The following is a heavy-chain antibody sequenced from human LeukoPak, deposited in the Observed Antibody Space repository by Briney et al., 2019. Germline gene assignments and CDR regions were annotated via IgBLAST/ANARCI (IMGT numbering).Heavy chain of an antibody. D-gene: IGHD3-22*01. CDR1: GGSISSSNW. CDR3: ARDQFPFGRPDKQYYYDSSGYYNWFDP. CDR2: IYHSGST. Sequence: SETLSLTCAVSGGSISSSNWWSWVRQPPGKGLEWIGEIYHSGSTNYNPSLKSRVTISVDKSKNQFSLKLSSVTAADTAVYCCARDQFPFGRPDKQYYYDSSGYYNWFDPWGQGTLVTVSS. V-gene: IGHV4-4*01. J-gene: IGHJ5*02.